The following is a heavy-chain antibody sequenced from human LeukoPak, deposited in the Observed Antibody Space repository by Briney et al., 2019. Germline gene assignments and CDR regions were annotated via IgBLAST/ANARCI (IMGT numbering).Heavy chain of an antibody. CDR3: AKGGPATVTTNLTPNYYYYYYMDV. J-gene: IGHJ6*03. CDR1: GFTFSSYT. D-gene: IGHD4-17*01. V-gene: IGHV3-23*01. CDR2: ISGSGGST. Sequence: GGSLRLSCAASGFTFSSYTMNWVRQAPGKGLEWVSAISGSGGSTYYADSVKGRFTISRDNSKNTLYLQMNSLRAEDTAVYYCAKGGPATVTTNLTPNYYYYYYMDVWGKGTTVTVSS.